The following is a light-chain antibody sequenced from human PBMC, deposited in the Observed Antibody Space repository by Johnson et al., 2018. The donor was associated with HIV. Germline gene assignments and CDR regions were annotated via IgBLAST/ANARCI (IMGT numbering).Light chain of an antibody. J-gene: IGLJ1*01. Sequence: QSVLTQPPSVSAAPGQKVTISCSGSSSNIRNNYVSWYQQLPGTAPKLLIYDNNKRPSGIPDRFSGSKSGTSATLGITGLQTGDEADYYCGTWDSSLRGGVFGTGTKVTVL. CDR3: GTWDSSLRGGV. V-gene: IGLV1-51*01. CDR2: DNN. CDR1: SSNIRNNY.